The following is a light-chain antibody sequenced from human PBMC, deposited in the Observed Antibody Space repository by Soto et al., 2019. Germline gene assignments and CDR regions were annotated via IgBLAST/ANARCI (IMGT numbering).Light chain of an antibody. Sequence: TQSPSSLSASVGDRVTITCRASQSVSSYLAWYQQKPGQAPRLLIYDASNRATGIPARFSGSGSGTDFTLTLSSLEPEDYAVYYCQQRNNWPITFGQGTRLEIK. V-gene: IGKV3-11*01. CDR1: QSVSSY. CDR3: QQRNNWPIT. CDR2: DAS. J-gene: IGKJ5*01.